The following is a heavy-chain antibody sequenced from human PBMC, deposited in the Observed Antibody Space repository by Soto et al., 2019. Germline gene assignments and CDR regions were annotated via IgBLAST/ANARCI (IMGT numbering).Heavy chain of an antibody. CDR1: GDSINSDKYY. V-gene: IGHV4-39*01. Sequence: SETLSLTCSVSGDSINSDKYYWGWLRQPPGKGLEWIGSIYFRGNTYYNPSLQTRVTISLDKSKSQFSLKLNSVTAADSAVYFCARLEGLATISYYFDFWGQGALVTVSS. CDR3: ARLEGLATISYYFDF. J-gene: IGHJ4*02. D-gene: IGHD3-9*01. CDR2: IYFRGNT.